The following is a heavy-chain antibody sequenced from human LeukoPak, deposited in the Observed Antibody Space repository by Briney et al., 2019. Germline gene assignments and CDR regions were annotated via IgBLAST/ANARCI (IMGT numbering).Heavy chain of an antibody. J-gene: IGHJ4*02. CDR3: ASGASTAMATFGY. CDR2: INHSGST. CDR1: GGSFSGYY. D-gene: IGHD5-18*01. Sequence: SETLSLTCAVYGGSFSGYYWSWIRQPPGKGLEWIGEINHSGSTNYNPSLKSRVTISVDTPKNQFSLKLSSVTAADTAVYYCASGASTAMATFGYWGQGTLVTVSS. V-gene: IGHV4-34*01.